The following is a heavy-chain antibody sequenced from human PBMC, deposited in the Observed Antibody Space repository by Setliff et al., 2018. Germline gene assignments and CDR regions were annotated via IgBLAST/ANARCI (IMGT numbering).Heavy chain of an antibody. CDR2: IYYSGST. V-gene: IGHV4-59*12. CDR3: AKDYLSRWWNEPPLYFDD. D-gene: IGHD1-1*01. CDR1: GGSISSYY. J-gene: IGHJ4*01. Sequence: SETLSLTCTVSGGSISSYYWSWIRQPPGKGLEWIGYIYYSGSTNYNPSLKSRVTISVDTSKNQFSLRLKSVTASDAAFYYCAKDYLSRWWNEPPLYFDDWGPGVLVTVSS.